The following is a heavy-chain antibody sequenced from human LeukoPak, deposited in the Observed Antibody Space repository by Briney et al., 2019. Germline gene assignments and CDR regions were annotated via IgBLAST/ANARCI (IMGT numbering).Heavy chain of an antibody. D-gene: IGHD3-22*01. J-gene: IGHJ4*02. V-gene: IGHV3-23*01. Sequence: PGGSLILSCAASGFTFSSYAMSWVRQAPGKGLEWVSAISGSGGSTYYADSVKGRFTISRDNSKNTLYLQMNSLRAEDTAVYYCAKGYYYDSSGYSLYYFDYWGQGTLVTVSS. CDR3: AKGYYYDSSGYSLYYFDY. CDR1: GFTFSSYA. CDR2: ISGSGGST.